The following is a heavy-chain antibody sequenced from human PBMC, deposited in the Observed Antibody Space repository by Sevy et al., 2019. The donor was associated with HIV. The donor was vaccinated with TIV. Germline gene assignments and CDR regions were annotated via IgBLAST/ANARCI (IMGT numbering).Heavy chain of an antibody. J-gene: IGHJ4*02. CDR2: TSARDIST. D-gene: IGHD2-2*01. CDR1: GFTFSSYA. Sequence: GGSLRLSCVASGFTFSSYAVSWVRQAPGKGLEWVAATSARDISTYHADSVRGRFTISRDNSKNTLYLQMNSLRAEDTAVYYCARAPDPSCRSTRCYYFDYWGQGTLVTVSS. V-gene: IGHV3-23*01. CDR3: ARAPDPSCRSTRCYYFDY.